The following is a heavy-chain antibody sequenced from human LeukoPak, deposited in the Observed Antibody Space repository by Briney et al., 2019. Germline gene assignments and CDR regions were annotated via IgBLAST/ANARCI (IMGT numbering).Heavy chain of an antibody. CDR2: IYYTERT. D-gene: IGHD5-18*01. J-gene: IGHJ3*02. V-gene: IGHV4-59*01. Sequence: PSETLSLTCNVSGGSISSYYWSWIRQPPGKGLEWIGYIYYTERTNYNPSLKSRVTISVDTSKNQFSLKLSSVTAADTAVYYCARTRDSAMTHDAFDIWGQGTMLTVSS. CDR1: GGSISSYY. CDR3: ARTRDSAMTHDAFDI.